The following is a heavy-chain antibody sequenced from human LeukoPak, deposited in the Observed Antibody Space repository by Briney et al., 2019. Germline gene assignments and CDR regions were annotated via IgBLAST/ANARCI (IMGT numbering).Heavy chain of an antibody. CDR3: AREGVTTPFDY. J-gene: IGHJ4*02. Sequence: SETLSLTCAVSGGSFSGYYWSWIRQPPGKGLEWIGNINDSGSTNYNPSVKGRVTISVDTSKNQFSLKLSSVTAADTAVYYCAREGVTTPFDYWGQGTLVTVSS. V-gene: IGHV4-34*01. CDR1: GGSFSGYY. CDR2: INDSGST. D-gene: IGHD4-17*01.